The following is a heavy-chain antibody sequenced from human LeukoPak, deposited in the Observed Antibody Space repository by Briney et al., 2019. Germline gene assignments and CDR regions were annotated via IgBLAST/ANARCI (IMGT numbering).Heavy chain of an antibody. CDR3: ARDSTYYDFWSGYYDYYYGMDV. CDR1: GFTFDDYA. V-gene: IGHV3-9*01. J-gene: IGHJ6*02. Sequence: GGSLRLSCAASGFTFDDYAMHWVRQAPGKGLGWVSGISWNSGSIGYADSVKGRFTISRDNAKNSLYLQMNSLRAEDTAVYYCARDSTYYDFWSGYYDYYYGMDVWGQGTTVTVSS. CDR2: ISWNSGSI. D-gene: IGHD3-3*01.